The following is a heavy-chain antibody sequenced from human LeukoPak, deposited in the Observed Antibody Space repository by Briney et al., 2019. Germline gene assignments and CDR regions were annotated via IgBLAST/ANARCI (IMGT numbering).Heavy chain of an antibody. CDR3: ARGDYPSI. CDR2: ISSHSSYI. Sequence: GGSLRLSCATSGFTFSSYNMCWVRQAPGKGLEWVSSISSHSSYIYYADSVKGRFTISRDNAQNSLYLQMNGLRAEDTAVYYCARGDYPSIWGQGTLLTVSS. V-gene: IGHV3-21*01. CDR1: GFTFSSYN. J-gene: IGHJ4*02. D-gene: IGHD4-17*01.